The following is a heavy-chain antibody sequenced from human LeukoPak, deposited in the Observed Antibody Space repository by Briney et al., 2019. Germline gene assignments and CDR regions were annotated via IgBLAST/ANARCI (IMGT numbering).Heavy chain of an antibody. CDR1: GGSISSSSYY. J-gene: IGHJ4*02. CDR3: ARSAGTTRGFDY. D-gene: IGHD1-1*01. V-gene: IGHV4-39*01. CDR2: IYYSGST. Sequence: SETLSLTCTVPGGSISSSSYYWGWIRQPPGKGLEWIGSIYYSGSTYYNPSLKSRVSISVDTSKNQFSLKLSSVTAADTAVYYCARSAGTTRGFDYWGQGTLVT.